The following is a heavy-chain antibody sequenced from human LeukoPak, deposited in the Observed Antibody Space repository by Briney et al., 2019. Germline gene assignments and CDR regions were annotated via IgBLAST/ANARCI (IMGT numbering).Heavy chain of an antibody. CDR2: IKQDGSEK. D-gene: IGHD2-2*01. J-gene: IGHJ3*02. Sequence: GTLRLSCAASGFTFSSYWMSWVRQAPGKGLEWVANIKQDGSEKYYVDSVKGRFTISRDNAKNSLYPQMNSLRAEDTAVYYCARAVRLRCSSTSCPHHDAFDIWGQGTMVTVSS. V-gene: IGHV3-7*01. CDR1: GFTFSSYW. CDR3: ARAVRLRCSSTSCPHHDAFDI.